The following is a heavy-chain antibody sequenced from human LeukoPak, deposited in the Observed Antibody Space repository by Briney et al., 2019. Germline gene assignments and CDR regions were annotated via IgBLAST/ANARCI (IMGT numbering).Heavy chain of an antibody. CDR1: GYSFTSYW. Sequence: ESLKISCKGSGYSFTSYWIGWGRQMPGKGLEWMGIIYPGGSDTRYSPSFQGQVTISADKSISTAYLQWSSLKASDTAIYYCASPLDSYDRSGYAFDIWGQGTMVTVSS. J-gene: IGHJ3*02. CDR3: ASPLDSYDRSGYAFDI. V-gene: IGHV5-51*01. CDR2: IYPGGSDT. D-gene: IGHD3-22*01.